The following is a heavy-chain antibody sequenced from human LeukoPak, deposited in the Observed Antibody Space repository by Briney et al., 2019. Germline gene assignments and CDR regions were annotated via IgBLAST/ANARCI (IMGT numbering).Heavy chain of an antibody. CDR1: VFTFSSYA. CDR2: ISGSGGIT. D-gene: IGHD4-11*01. V-gene: IGHV3-23*01. J-gene: IGHJ5*01. Sequence: PGGSLRLSCAASVFTFSSYAMTWVRRAPGKGLEWVSVISGSGGITYNADSVKGRFTISRDNSNNTLYLEMNSLRAEDTAVYYCAKEVWPNSNQYNRFESWGQGTLVTVSS. CDR3: AKEVWPNSNQYNRFES.